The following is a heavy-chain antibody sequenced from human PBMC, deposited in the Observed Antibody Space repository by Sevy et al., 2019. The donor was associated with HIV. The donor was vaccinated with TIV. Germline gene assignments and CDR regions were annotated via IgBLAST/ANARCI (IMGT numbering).Heavy chain of an antibody. CDR1: GLTFRSHA. V-gene: IGHV3-30-3*01. CDR3: AREAGYSTKNDAFAF. CDR2: TSYDGAVR. D-gene: IGHD2-8*01. Sequence: GGSLRLSCAASGLTFRSHAMHWVRQAPGKGLEWVIVTSYDGAVRYYGESVKGRFTVSRDNSKNTLYLQMNSLRPDDTAVYYCAREAGYSTKNDAFAFWGQGTMVTVSS. J-gene: IGHJ3*01.